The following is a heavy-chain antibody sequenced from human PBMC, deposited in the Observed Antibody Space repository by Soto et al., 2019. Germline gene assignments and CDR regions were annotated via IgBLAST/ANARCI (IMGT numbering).Heavy chain of an antibody. D-gene: IGHD6-6*01. CDR1: GFTFSSYW. CDR3: ARVERVDLGLGSSPYYYYYYMDV. V-gene: IGHV3-7*01. J-gene: IGHJ6*03. CDR2: IKQDGSEK. Sequence: PGGSLRLSCAASGFTFSSYWMSWVRQAPGKGLEWVANIKQDGSEKYYVDSVKDRFTISRDNAKNSLYLQMNSLRAEDTAVYYCARVERVDLGLGSSPYYYYYYMDVWGKGTTVTVSS.